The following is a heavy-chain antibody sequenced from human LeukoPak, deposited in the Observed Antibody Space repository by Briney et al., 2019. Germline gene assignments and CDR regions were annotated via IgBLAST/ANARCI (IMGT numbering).Heavy chain of an antibody. CDR1: GFTFSSYG. D-gene: IGHD4-17*01. Sequence: PGGSLRLSCAASGFTFSSYGMHWVRQAPGKGPEWVAVISYDGSNKYYADSVKGRFTISRDNSKNTLYLQMNSLRAEDTAVYYCAKARDPDDYGDYGYLYYYGMDVWGQGTTVTVSS. CDR2: ISYDGSNK. CDR3: AKARDPDDYGDYGYLYYYGMDV. J-gene: IGHJ6*02. V-gene: IGHV3-30*18.